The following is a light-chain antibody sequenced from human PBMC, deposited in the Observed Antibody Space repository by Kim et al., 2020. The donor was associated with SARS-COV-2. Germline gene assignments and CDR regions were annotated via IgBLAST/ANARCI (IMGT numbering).Light chain of an antibody. CDR3: AVWDDSLNVWA. V-gene: IGLV1-44*01. Sequence: GQTITISCSGRSSNIGFNPVNWYQQVPAAAPKLVMYSNNKRPSGVPDRVSASKSGASASLAIGGLQSEDEGIYYCAVWDDSLNVWAFGGGTKVTVL. CDR2: SNN. J-gene: IGLJ3*02. CDR1: SSNIGFNP.